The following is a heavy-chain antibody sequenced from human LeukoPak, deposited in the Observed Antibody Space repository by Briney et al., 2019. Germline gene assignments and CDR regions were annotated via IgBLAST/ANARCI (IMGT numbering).Heavy chain of an antibody. Sequence: PSETLSLTCAVSGGSISSSSGNCWTWVRQPPGKGLEWIGYIYYSGSTYYKPSLKSRVTISVDTSKNQFSLKLSSVTAADTAVYYCARSLGDPIGYFDYWGQGTLVTVSS. D-gene: IGHD3-10*01. CDR1: GGSISSSSGNC. V-gene: IGHV4-30-4*01. J-gene: IGHJ4*02. CDR2: IYYSGST. CDR3: ARSLGDPIGYFDY.